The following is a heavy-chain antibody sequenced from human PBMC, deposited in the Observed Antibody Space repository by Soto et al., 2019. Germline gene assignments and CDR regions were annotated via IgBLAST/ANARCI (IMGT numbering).Heavy chain of an antibody. CDR3: ARTPGCSGGSCRIPGDY. Sequence: QVQLVQSGAEVKKPGASVKVSCKASGYTFTSYGISWVRPAPGQGLEWMGWISAYNGKTNYAQKLQGRVTMTTDTSTSTSYMELRSMRSDDTAVYYCARTPGCSGGSCRIPGDYWGQGTLVTVSS. D-gene: IGHD2-15*01. V-gene: IGHV1-18*04. CDR2: ISAYNGKT. J-gene: IGHJ4*02. CDR1: GYTFTSYG.